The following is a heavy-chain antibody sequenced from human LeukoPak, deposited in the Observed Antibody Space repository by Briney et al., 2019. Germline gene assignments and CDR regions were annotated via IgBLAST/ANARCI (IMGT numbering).Heavy chain of an antibody. J-gene: IGHJ6*02. Sequence: SGPTLVKPTQTLTLTCTFSGFSLSASGVGVGWIRQPPRASLKWLALIYWDDDKRYSPSLKNRLTITKDTSKNQVVLTMTNMDPVDTATYYCARGTDGGGMDVWGQGTSVTVSS. V-gene: IGHV2-5*02. CDR1: GFSLSASGVG. CDR3: ARGTDGGGMDV. CDR2: IYWDDDK.